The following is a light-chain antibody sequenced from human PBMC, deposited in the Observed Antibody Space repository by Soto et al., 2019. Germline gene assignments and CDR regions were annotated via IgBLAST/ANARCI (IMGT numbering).Light chain of an antibody. CDR2: EVS. V-gene: IGLV2-14*01. Sequence: QSALTQPASVSGSPGQSITISCTGTSSDVGGYNYVPWNQQHPGKAPKNTIYEVSNRPLGVSNRFSGSKSGNTASLTICGLQAEDDADYYCTSYTSSSTLDVFGTGTKVTVL. CDR3: TSYTSSSTLDV. J-gene: IGLJ1*01. CDR1: SSDVGGYNY.